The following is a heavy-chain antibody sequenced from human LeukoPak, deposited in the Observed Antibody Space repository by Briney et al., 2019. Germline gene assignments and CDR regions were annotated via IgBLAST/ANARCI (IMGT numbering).Heavy chain of an antibody. Sequence: PGGSLRLSCAASGFTFSSYAMSWVRQAPGKGLEWVSSISGSGAYTFYTDYVKGRFTISRDNSKDTLYLQMNSLRVEDTAIYYCAKDRPNYYDSSGHYYRRNGDYWGQGTLVTISS. J-gene: IGHJ4*02. V-gene: IGHV3-23*01. CDR2: ISGSGAYT. CDR3: AKDRPNYYDSSGHYYRRNGDY. CDR1: GFTFSSYA. D-gene: IGHD3-22*01.